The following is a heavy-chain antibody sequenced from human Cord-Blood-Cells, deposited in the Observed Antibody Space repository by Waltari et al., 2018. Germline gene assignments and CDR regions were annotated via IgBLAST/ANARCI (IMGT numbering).Heavy chain of an antibody. Sequence: QLQLQESGPGLVKPSETLSLTCTVSGGSISSSSYYWGWIRRPPGKGLEWIGSIYYSGSTYYNPSLKSRVTISVDTSKNQFSLKLSSVTAADTAVYYCARLRGSSSWYIFDYWGQGTLVTVSS. CDR2: IYYSGST. D-gene: IGHD6-13*01. CDR3: ARLRGSSSWYIFDY. CDR1: GGSISSSSYY. V-gene: IGHV4-39*01. J-gene: IGHJ4*02.